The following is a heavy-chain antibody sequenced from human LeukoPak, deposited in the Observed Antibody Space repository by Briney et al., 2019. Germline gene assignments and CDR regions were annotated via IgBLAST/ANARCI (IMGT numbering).Heavy chain of an antibody. V-gene: IGHV3-7*01. CDR3: ARLYFGYCTSTSCPTDY. Sequence: PGGSLRLSCAASGFTFSTYWMSWVRQAPGKGLEWVANIRQDGNEKFYVDSVKGRFKISRDNAKNSLYLQMNRLRAEDTAVYYCARLYFGYCTSTSCPTDYWGQGTLVTVSS. CDR2: IRQDGNEK. D-gene: IGHD2-2*03. CDR1: GFTFSTYW. J-gene: IGHJ4*02.